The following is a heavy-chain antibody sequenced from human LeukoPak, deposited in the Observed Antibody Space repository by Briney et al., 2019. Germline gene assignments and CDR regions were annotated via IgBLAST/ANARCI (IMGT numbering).Heavy chain of an antibody. CDR2: INHSGST. D-gene: IGHD3-3*01. CDR3: ARDRGGAYDFWSGYYTGYFDY. V-gene: IGHV4-34*01. J-gene: IGHJ4*02. CDR1: GGSFSGYY. Sequence: PSETLSLTCAVYGGSFSGYYWSWIRQPPGKGLEWIGEINHSGSTNYNPSPKSRVTISVDTSKNQFSLKLSSVTAADTAVYYCARDRGGAYDFWSGYYTGYFDYWGQGTLVTVSS.